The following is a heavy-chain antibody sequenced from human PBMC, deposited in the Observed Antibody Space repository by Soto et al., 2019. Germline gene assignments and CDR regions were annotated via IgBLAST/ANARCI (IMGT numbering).Heavy chain of an antibody. V-gene: IGHV5-10-1*01. J-gene: IGHJ6*02. CDR1: GYSFTSYW. CDR2: IDPSDSYT. D-gene: IGHD2-2*01. Sequence: GESLKISCKGSGYSFTSYWISWVRQMPGKGLEWMGRIDPSDSYTNYSPSFQGHVTISADKSISTAYLQWSNLKASDTAMYYCARSEANVVVPAAMAPYYYYGMDVWGQGTTVTVSS. CDR3: ARSEANVVVPAAMAPYYYYGMDV.